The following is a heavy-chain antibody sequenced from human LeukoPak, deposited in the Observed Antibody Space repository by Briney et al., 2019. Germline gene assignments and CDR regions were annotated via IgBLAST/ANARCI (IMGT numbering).Heavy chain of an antibody. CDR1: GFTFSGSA. CDR3: AKDRLVITVAGTWGDYFDY. V-gene: IGHV3-30*02. Sequence: GGSLRLSCAASGFTFSGSAMHWVRQAPGKGLEWVAFIRYDGSNKYYADSVKGRFTISRDNSKNTLYLQMNSLRAEDTAVYYCAKDRLVITVAGTWGDYFDYWGQGALVTVSS. D-gene: IGHD6-19*01. J-gene: IGHJ4*02. CDR2: IRYDGSNK.